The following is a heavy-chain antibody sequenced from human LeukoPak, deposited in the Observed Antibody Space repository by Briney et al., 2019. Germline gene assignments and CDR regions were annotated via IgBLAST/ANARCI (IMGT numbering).Heavy chain of an antibody. CDR3: ARSRLRFLQWDY. CDR1: GDAFTNYR. Sequence: ASVKVSCKAPGDAFTNYRFHWVGQTPRHGLEWMGVVDPSVATPTYAERFQGRVTMTRDASTGTVYMELRSLKGEDTAVYYCARSRLRFLQWDYWGQGTVVTVSS. V-gene: IGHV1-46*01. D-gene: IGHD3-3*01. CDR2: VDPSVATP. J-gene: IGHJ4*02.